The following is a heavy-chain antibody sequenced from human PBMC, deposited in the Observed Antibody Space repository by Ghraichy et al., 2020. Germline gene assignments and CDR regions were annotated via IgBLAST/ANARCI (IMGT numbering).Heavy chain of an antibody. CDR2: ISAYNGNT. V-gene: IGHV1-18*04. J-gene: IGHJ6*02. D-gene: IGHD5-12*01. Sequence: ASVKVSCKASGYTFTSYGISWVRQAPGQGLEWMGWISAYNGNTNYAQKLQGRVTMTTDTSTSTAYMELRSLRSDDTAVYYCARVSAPGATIGYYYYGMDVWGQGTTVTVSS. CDR3: ARVSAPGATIGYYYYGMDV. CDR1: GYTFTSYG.